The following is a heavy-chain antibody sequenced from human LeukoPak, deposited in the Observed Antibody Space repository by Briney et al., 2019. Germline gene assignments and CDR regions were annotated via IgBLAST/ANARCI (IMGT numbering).Heavy chain of an antibody. Sequence: PGGSLRLSCAASGFTFSSYWMSWVRQAPGKGLEWVANIKQDGSEKYYVDSVKGRFTISRDNSKNTLYLQMNSLRAEDTAVYYCAKRHYDILTGYHDSDYWGQGTLVTVSS. CDR2: IKQDGSEK. J-gene: IGHJ4*02. CDR1: GFTFSSYW. V-gene: IGHV3-7*01. D-gene: IGHD3-9*01. CDR3: AKRHYDILTGYHDSDY.